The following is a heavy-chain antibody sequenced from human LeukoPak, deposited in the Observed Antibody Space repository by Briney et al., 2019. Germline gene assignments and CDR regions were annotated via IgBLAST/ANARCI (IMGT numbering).Heavy chain of an antibody. V-gene: IGHV3-30*02. CDR2: IRYDGSNK. J-gene: IGHJ4*02. CDR3: AKGGSSWTGKLEY. Sequence: GGSLRLSCAASGFTFSSYGMHWVRQAPGKGLEWVAFIRYDGSNKYYADSVKGRFTISRDNSKNTLYLQMNSLRAEDTAVYYCAKGGSSWTGKLEYWGQGTLVTVSS. CDR1: GFTFSSYG. D-gene: IGHD6-13*01.